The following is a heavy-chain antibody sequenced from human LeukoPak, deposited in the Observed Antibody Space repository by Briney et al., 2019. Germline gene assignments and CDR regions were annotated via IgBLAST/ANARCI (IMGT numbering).Heavy chain of an antibody. CDR1: GGSISSYY. J-gene: IGHJ4*02. V-gene: IGHV4-59*12. CDR2: IYYSGTT. CDR3: ARGPRIAVAGTLRY. D-gene: IGHD6-19*01. Sequence: PSETLSLTCTVSGGSISSYYWSWIRQPPGKGLEWIGYIYYSGTTNYNPSLKSRVTISVDTSKNQFSLKLSSVTAADTAVYYCARGPRIAVAGTLRYWGQGTLVTVSS.